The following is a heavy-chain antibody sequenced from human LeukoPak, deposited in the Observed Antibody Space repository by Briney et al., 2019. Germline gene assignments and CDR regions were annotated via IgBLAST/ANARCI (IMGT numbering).Heavy chain of an antibody. CDR2: ISGSGGST. CDR3: AILPPGYYYYMDV. Sequence: PGGSLRLSCAASGFTFTVYWMSWVRQAPGKGLEWVSAISGSGGSTYYADSVKGRFTISRDNSKDTLYLQMNSLRAEDTAVYYCAILPPGYYYYMDVWGKGTTVTVSS. J-gene: IGHJ6*03. CDR1: GFTFTVYW. V-gene: IGHV3-23*01.